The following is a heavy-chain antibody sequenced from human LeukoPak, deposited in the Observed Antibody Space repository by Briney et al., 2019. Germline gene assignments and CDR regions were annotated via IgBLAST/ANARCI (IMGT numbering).Heavy chain of an antibody. CDR3: AKWGDYDFWSGYYGFDY. Sequence: GGSLRLSCAASGFTFSSYAMSWVRQAPGKGREWVSAISGSGGSTYYADSVKGRFTISRDNSKNTLYLQMNRLRAEDTAVYYCAKWGDYDFWSGYYGFDYWGQGTLVTVSS. V-gene: IGHV3-23*01. J-gene: IGHJ4*02. CDR1: GFTFSSYA. CDR2: ISGSGGST. D-gene: IGHD3-3*01.